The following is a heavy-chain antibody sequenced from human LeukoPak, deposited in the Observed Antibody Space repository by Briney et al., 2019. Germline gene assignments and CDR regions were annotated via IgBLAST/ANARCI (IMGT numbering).Heavy chain of an antibody. D-gene: IGHD2-15*01. CDR1: GGSFSGYY. V-gene: IGHV4-34*01. CDR2: INHSGST. J-gene: IGHJ6*03. Sequence: SETLSLTCAVYGGSFSGYYWSWIRQPPGKGLEWIGEINHSGSTNYNPSLNSRVTISVDTSKNQFSLKLSSVTAADTAVYYCARILRGCSGGSCYKPAPYYYYYYMDVWGKGTTVTVSS. CDR3: ARILRGCSGGSCYKPAPYYYYYYMDV.